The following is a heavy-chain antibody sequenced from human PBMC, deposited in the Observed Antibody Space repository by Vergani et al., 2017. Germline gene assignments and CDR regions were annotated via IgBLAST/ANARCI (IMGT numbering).Heavy chain of an antibody. Sequence: QVLLQESGPGLVKPSETLSLTCTVSGGSVDSRKHYWGWIRQPPGKGLEWIGTVSYSGATYYTPSLKNRVKVSLNTSENQFSLQMSSVTAADTAVYYCARAPIGSTIFGVVIIRFAFDIWGQGTMVTVSS. V-gene: IGHV4-39*02. CDR1: GGSVDSRKHY. CDR3: ARAPIGSTIFGVVIIRFAFDI. CDR2: VSYSGAT. D-gene: IGHD3-3*01. J-gene: IGHJ3*02.